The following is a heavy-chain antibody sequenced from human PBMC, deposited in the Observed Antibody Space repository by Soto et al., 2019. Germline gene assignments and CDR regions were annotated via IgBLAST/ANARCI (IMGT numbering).Heavy chain of an antibody. J-gene: IGHJ4*02. D-gene: IGHD2-2*01. CDR2: ISSSSSTI. V-gene: IGHV3-48*01. CDR3: ARAHEGWIVVVPAASPDY. CDR1: GFTFSSYS. Sequence: GGSLRLSCAASGFTFSSYSMNWVRQAPGKGLEWVSYISSSSSTIYYADSVKGRFTISRDNAKNSLYLQMNSLRAEDTAVYYCARAHEGWIVVVPAASPDYWGQGTLVTVSS.